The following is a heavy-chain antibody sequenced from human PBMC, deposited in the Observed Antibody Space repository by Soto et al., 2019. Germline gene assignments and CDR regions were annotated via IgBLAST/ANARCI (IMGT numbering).Heavy chain of an antibody. V-gene: IGHV3-33*01. CDR1: GFTFSSYG. J-gene: IGHJ6*03. D-gene: IGHD6-19*01. Sequence: HPGGSLRLSCAASGFTFSSYGMHWVRQAPGKGLEWVAVIWYDGSNKYYADSVKGRFTISRDNSKNTLYLQMNSLRAEDTAVYHCARDHHQWRLANYMDVWGKGTTVTVSS. CDR3: ARDHHQWRLANYMDV. CDR2: IWYDGSNK.